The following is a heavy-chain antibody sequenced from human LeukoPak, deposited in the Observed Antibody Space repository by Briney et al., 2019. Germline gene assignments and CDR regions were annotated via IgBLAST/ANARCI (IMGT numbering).Heavy chain of an antibody. CDR2: IKQDGSEK. J-gene: IGHJ4*02. D-gene: IGHD2-21*01. CDR3: ARDHVWWSRRPPGHDYFDY. CDR1: GFTFGSYW. Sequence: GGSLRLSCAASGFTFGSYWMSWVRQAPGKGLEWVANIKQDGSEKYYVDSVKGRFTISRDNAKNSLYLQMNSLRAEDTAVYYCARDHVWWSRRPPGHDYFDYWGQGTLVTVSS. V-gene: IGHV3-7*01.